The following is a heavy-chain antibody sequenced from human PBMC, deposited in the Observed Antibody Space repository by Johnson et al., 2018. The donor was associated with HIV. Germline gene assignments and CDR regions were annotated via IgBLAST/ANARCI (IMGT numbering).Heavy chain of an antibody. Sequence: VQLVESGGGVVQPGRSLRLSCAASGFTFSSYAMSWVRQAPGKGLEWVSAISGSGGSTYYADSVKGRFTISRDNSKNTLYLQMNSLRAEDTAVYYCASDGWELLGVAAFDVWGQGTLVTVSS. CDR1: GFTFSSYA. CDR3: ASDGWELLGVAAFDV. CDR2: ISGSGGST. J-gene: IGHJ3*01. D-gene: IGHD1-26*01. V-gene: IGHV3-23*04.